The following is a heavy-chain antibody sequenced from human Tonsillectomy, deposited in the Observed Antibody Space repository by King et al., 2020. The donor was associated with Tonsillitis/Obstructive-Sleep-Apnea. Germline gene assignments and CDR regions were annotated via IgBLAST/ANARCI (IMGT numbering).Heavy chain of an antibody. CDR2: IFYSGTT. CDR3: VRHNTPHLWVVY. J-gene: IGHJ4*02. V-gene: IGHV4-39*01. D-gene: IGHD3-10*01. CDR1: GGSISDSRYY. Sequence: QLQESGPRLVKPSETLSLTCSVSGGSISDSRYYWGWIRQPPGKGLEWIGKIFYSGTTDYNPSLKSRVTMSVDTSKNQFSLKLISVSAADTAIYYCVRHNTPHLWVVYWGQGTLVTVSS.